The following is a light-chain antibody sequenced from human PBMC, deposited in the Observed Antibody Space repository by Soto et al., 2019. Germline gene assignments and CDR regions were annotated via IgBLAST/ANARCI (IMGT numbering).Light chain of an antibody. V-gene: IGKV3-15*01. Sequence: EIGITQSPSTLSVSPGERATLSCRASQSVSSDLAWYHQKPGQAPRLLIYGASTRATGIPARFSGSGSGTEFTLTINSLQSEDFGVYYCQQYNNRPRTFCRVTKVDI. CDR2: GAS. CDR3: QQYNNRPRT. CDR1: QSVSSD. J-gene: IGKJ1*01.